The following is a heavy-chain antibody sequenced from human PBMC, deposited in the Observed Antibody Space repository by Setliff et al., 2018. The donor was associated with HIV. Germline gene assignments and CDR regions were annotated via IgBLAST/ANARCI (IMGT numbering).Heavy chain of an antibody. D-gene: IGHD5-12*01. CDR3: ARGKTWLRFLDY. CDR1: GYTFNNYG. CDR2: INAHSGYT. Sequence: ASVKVSCKASGYTFNNYGIRWVRQAPGQGLEWMGWINAHSGYTNYAQNVQGRVTVTMDTSTSTAYMELRSLKSDDTAVYYCARGKTWLRFLDYWGQGTLVTV. J-gene: IGHJ4*02. V-gene: IGHV1-18*01.